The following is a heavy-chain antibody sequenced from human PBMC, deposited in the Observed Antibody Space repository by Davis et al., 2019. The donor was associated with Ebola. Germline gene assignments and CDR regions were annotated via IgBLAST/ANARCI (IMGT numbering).Heavy chain of an antibody. J-gene: IGHJ6*02. Sequence: ASVKVSCKASGYTFTSYYMHWVRQAPGQGLEWMGIINPSGGSTSYAQKFQGRVTMTRDTSTSTVYMELSSLRSEDTAVYYCARARARRYCSSTSCLIAYYYGMDVWGQGTTVTVSS. V-gene: IGHV1-46*01. D-gene: IGHD2-2*01. CDR3: ARARARRYCSSTSCLIAYYYGMDV. CDR2: INPSGGST. CDR1: GYTFTSYY.